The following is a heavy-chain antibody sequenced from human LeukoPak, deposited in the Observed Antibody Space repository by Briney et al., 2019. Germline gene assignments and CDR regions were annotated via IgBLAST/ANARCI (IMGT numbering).Heavy chain of an antibody. CDR1: GFTFNSYW. Sequence: GGSLRLSCAASGFTFNSYWMHWVRQAPGKGLVWVSRINSDGSSTSYEDSVNGRFTISRDNAKNTLYLQMNSLRAEDTAVYYCARSVAVVAATFGYWGQGTLVTVSS. D-gene: IGHD2-15*01. V-gene: IGHV3-74*01. CDR2: INSDGSST. J-gene: IGHJ4*02. CDR3: ARSVAVVAATFGY.